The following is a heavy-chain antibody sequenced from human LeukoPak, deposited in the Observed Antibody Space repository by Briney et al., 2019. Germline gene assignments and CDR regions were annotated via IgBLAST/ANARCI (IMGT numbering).Heavy chain of an antibody. D-gene: IGHD2-15*01. CDR2: ISSVSSTI. V-gene: IGHV3-48*01. Sequence: GGSLRLSCAASGFIFSSYSMNWVRQAPGKGLEGISFISSVSSTIFYADSVKGRFNISRDNVKNSLYLQMNGLRAEDTAVYYCARVHGGYPFDQWGQGTLVTVSS. J-gene: IGHJ4*02. CDR1: GFIFSSYS. CDR3: ARVHGGYPFDQ.